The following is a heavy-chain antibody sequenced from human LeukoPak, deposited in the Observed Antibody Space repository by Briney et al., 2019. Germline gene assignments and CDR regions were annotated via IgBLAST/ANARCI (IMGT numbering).Heavy chain of an antibody. CDR2: IRSKANTYAT. CDR1: GFTFSSYW. Sequence: GGSLRLSCAASGFTFSSYWMTWVRQAPGKGLEWVGRIRSKANTYATAYAASVKGRFTISRDDSKNTAYLQMNSLKTEDTAVYYCTSSIAAVGTSGNDYWGQGTLVTVSS. J-gene: IGHJ4*02. V-gene: IGHV3-73*01. CDR3: TSSIAAVGTSGNDY. D-gene: IGHD6-13*01.